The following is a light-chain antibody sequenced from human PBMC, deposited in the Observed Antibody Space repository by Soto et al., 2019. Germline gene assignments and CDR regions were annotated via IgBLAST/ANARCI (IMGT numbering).Light chain of an antibody. Sequence: EIVLTQSPATLSVSPGERATLSRRTSQSVASNFAWYQQKPGQAPRLLVYGAFIRAPGFPVRFRGSGSGSEFTLTISSLQFEDGATYYCQQYDKWPYTFGQGTKVDIK. CDR2: GAF. CDR3: QQYDKWPYT. J-gene: IGKJ1*01. V-gene: IGKV3-15*01. CDR1: QSVASN.